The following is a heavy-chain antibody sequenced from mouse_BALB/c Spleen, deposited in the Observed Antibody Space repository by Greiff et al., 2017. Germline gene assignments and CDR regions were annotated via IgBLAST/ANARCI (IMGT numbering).Heavy chain of an antibody. CDR1: GFTFSSYA. V-gene: IGHV5-9-3*01. D-gene: IGHD2-3*01. CDR3: ARRLDGYWMDY. J-gene: IGHJ4*01. Sequence: EVKLMESGGGLVKPGGSLKLSCAASGFTFSSYAMSWVRQTPEKRLEWVATISSGGSYTYYPDSVKGRFTISRDNAKNTLYLQMSSLRSEDTAMYYCARRLDGYWMDYWGQGTSVTVSS. CDR2: ISSGGSYT.